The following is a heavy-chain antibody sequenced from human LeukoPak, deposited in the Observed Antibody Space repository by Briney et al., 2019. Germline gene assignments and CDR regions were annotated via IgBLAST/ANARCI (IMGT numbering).Heavy chain of an antibody. V-gene: IGHV3-30*04. CDR1: GFTFSSYA. J-gene: IGHJ4*02. D-gene: IGHD6-6*01. Sequence: GGSLRLSCAASGFTFSSYAMHWVRQAPGKGLEWVAVISYDGSNKYYADSVKGRFTISRDNSKNTLHLQMNSLRAEDTAVYYCARALYSSSSLDIYWGQGTLVTVSS. CDR2: ISYDGSNK. CDR3: ARALYSSSSLDIY.